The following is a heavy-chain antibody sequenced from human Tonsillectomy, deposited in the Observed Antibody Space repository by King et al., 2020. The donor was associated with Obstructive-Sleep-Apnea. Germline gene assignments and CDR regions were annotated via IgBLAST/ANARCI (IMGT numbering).Heavy chain of an antibody. CDR1: GFTFSSYT. V-gene: IGHV3-64D*09. Sequence: DVQLVESGGGLVQPGGSLRLSCSASGFTFSSYTMHWVRQAPGKGLEYVSAISGHGGSTYYADSVKGRFTISRDNSKNSLYLQMSSLRAGDTAVYYCVKEGFFYGSGSYIRVPFDYWGQGTLVTVSS. D-gene: IGHD3-10*01. CDR3: VKEGFFYGSGSYIRVPFDY. J-gene: IGHJ4*02. CDR2: ISGHGGST.